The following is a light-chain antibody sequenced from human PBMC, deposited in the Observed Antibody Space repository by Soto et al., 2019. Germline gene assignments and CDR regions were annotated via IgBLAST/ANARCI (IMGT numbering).Light chain of an antibody. CDR1: NNDVGGFNF. CDR2: DVS. Sequence: QLVLTQPASVSGSPGQSITISCTGTNNDVGGFNFVSWYQQHPGKAPRLIIYDVSNRPSGVSNRFSGSKSGNTASLTISGLQADDEAHYYCSSYRRTSIVGVFGGGTKLTVL. V-gene: IGLV2-14*03. J-gene: IGLJ3*02. CDR3: SSYRRTSIVGV.